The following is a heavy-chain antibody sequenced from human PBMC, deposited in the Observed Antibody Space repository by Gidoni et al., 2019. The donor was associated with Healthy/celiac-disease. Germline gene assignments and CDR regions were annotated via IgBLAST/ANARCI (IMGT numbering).Heavy chain of an antibody. CDR2: IIPILGIA. V-gene: IGHV1-69*08. CDR1: GGTFSRYT. J-gene: IGHJ5*02. Sequence: QVQLVQSGAEVKKPGSSVKVSCKASGGTFSRYTISWVRQAPGQGLEWMGRIIPILGIANYAQKFQGRVTITADKSTSTAYMELSSLRSEDTAVYYCAREFIVPAHSYNWFDPWGQGTLVTVSS. CDR3: AREFIVPAHSYNWFDP. D-gene: IGHD2-2*01.